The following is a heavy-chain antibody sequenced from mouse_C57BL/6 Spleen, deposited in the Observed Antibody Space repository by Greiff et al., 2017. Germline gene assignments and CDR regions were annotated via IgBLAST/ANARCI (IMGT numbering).Heavy chain of an antibody. V-gene: IGHV5-6*01. CDR3: ARRYGSNYFDY. Sequence: EVQGVESGGDLVKPGGSLKLSCAASGFTFSSYGMSWVRQTPDKRLEWVATISSGGSYTYYPDSVKGRFTISKDNAKNTLYLQMSSLKSEDTAMYYCARRYGSNYFDYWGQGTTLTVSS. CDR2: ISSGGSYT. CDR1: GFTFSSYG. D-gene: IGHD1-1*01. J-gene: IGHJ2*01.